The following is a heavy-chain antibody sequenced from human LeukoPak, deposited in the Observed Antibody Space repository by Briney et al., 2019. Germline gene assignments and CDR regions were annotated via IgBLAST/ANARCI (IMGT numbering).Heavy chain of an antibody. CDR3: ATPGYDYVWGSYRFDY. Sequence: ASVKVSCKASGYTFTSYAMNWVRQAPGQGLEWMGWINTNTGNPTYAQGFTGRFVFSLDTSVSTAYLQISSLKAEDTAVYYCATPGYDYVWGSYRFDYWGQGTLVTVSS. J-gene: IGHJ4*02. V-gene: IGHV7-4-1*02. D-gene: IGHD3-16*02. CDR1: GYTFTSYA. CDR2: INTNTGNP.